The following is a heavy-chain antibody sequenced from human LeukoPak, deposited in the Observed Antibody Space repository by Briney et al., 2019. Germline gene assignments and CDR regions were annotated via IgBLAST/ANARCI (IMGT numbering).Heavy chain of an antibody. CDR1: GFIVNPYA. CDR3: ARDRAEGKTWVEFDP. CDR2: IYSDGVT. V-gene: IGHV3-66*02. J-gene: IGHJ5*02. Sequence: GGSLRLSCAASGFIVNPYAMSWVRQAPGKGLAWVSLIYSDGVTQYADSVKGRCTISRDNSKNTLYLQMNSLRDEDTAVYFCARDRAEGKTWVEFDPWGQGTLVTVSS.